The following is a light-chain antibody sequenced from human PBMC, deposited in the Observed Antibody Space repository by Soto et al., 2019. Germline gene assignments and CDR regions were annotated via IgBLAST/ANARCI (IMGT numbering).Light chain of an antibody. J-gene: IGLJ1*01. CDR1: SSDVGFYNY. CDR2: EVR. CDR3: SSFTNTDTLV. V-gene: IGLV2-14*01. Sequence: ALTQPASVSGSPGQSITISCTGTSSDVGFYNYVSWYQQNPGKAPKLMIYEVRNRPSGVSNRFSGSKSGNTASLTISGLQAEDEADYYCSSFTNTDTLVFGTGTKLTVL.